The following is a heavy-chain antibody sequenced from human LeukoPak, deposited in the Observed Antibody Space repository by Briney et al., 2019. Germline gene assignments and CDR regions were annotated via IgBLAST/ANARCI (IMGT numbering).Heavy chain of an antibody. CDR1: GGSISSGSYY. J-gene: IGHJ1*01. D-gene: IGHD3-3*01. CDR2: IFTSGST. CDR3: AGTYYDFWNGYLH. V-gene: IGHV4-61*02. Sequence: SETLSLTCTVSGGSISSGSYYWSWIRQPAGKGLEWIGRIFTSGSTNYNPSLKSRVTISVDTSKNQFSLRLSSVTAADTAVYYCAGTYYDFWNGYLHWGQGTLVTVSS.